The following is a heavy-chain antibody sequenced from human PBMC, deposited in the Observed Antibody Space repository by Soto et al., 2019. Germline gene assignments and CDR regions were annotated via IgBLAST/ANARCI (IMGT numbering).Heavy chain of an antibody. CDR1: GFSFSSYS. V-gene: IGHV3-30-3*01. CDR3: GRDRRFGKGYSLGFDY. D-gene: IGHD3-10*01. J-gene: IGHJ4*02. CDR2: VSFDGNNK. Sequence: QVQLVESGGGVVQPGRSLRLSCEGTGFSFSSYSIHWVRQAPGKGLEWGAVVSFDGNNKYYANSVKDQFTVSRDNSKNTMYVQMNSLKLEDTAVYYCGRDRRFGKGYSLGFDYWGQGTLVTVSS.